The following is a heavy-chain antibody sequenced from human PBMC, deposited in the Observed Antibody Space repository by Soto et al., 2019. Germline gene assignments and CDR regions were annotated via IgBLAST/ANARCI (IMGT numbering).Heavy chain of an antibody. CDR3: ASHNRVGANDY. V-gene: IGHV5-10-1*01. D-gene: IGHD1-26*01. Sequence: GESLKIYCKGSGYSFTSYWIRWVRQMPGKGLEWMGRIDPSDSYTNYSPSFQVHATNSADKPLSTAYLQWSSLKASDTAMYYCASHNRVGANDYWGQGTLVTVSS. CDR1: GYSFTSYW. J-gene: IGHJ4*02. CDR2: IDPSDSYT.